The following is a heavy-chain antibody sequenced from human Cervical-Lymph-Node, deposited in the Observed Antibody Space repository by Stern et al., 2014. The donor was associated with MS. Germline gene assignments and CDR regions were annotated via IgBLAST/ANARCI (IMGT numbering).Heavy chain of an antibody. V-gene: IGHV5-51*01. CDR3: ARHVQGFDY. Sequence: DQLVQSGAEVKKPGESLKISCKLSGYSFTIYYIAWVRQMPGKGLEWMGVISPYDSDTTYSPSFQGQVTISADKSITTAYLQWSSLRASDTAMYYCARHVQGFDYWGQGTLVTVSS. CDR1: GYSFTIYY. CDR2: ISPYDSDT. J-gene: IGHJ4*02.